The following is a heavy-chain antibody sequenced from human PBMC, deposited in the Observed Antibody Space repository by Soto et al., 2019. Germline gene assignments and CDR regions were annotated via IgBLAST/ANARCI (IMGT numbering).Heavy chain of an antibody. J-gene: IGHJ6*02. CDR3: ARPAGTNYYYYGMDV. Sequence: GESLKISCRGSGYSFTSYWIGWVRQMPGKGLEWMGIIYPGDSDTRYSPSFQGQVTISADKSISTAYLQWSSLKASDTAMYYCARPAGTNYYYYGMDVWGQGTTVTV. D-gene: IGHD6-13*01. CDR2: IYPGDSDT. CDR1: GYSFTSYW. V-gene: IGHV5-51*01.